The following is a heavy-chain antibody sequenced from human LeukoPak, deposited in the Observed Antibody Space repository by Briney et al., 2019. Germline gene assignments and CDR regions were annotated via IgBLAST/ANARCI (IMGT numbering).Heavy chain of an antibody. CDR1: GFTFKSYA. CDR3: AKVSSGEHTFWSDFSQDKWFDP. J-gene: IGHJ5*02. V-gene: IGHV3-23*01. CDR2: IGGGGDKV. Sequence: GGSLRLSCAASGFTFKSYAMTWVRQAPGKGLEWVSAIGGGGDKVFYADSVKGRFTIPRDNSKQTLFLQMNSLGAADTAVYYCAKVSSGEHTFWSDFSQDKWFDPWGLGTLVTVAS. D-gene: IGHD3-3*01.